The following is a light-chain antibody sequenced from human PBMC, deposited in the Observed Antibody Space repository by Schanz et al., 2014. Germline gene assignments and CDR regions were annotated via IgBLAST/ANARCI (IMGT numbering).Light chain of an antibody. J-gene: IGLJ3*02. CDR1: SSDVGGYNY. V-gene: IGLV2-8*01. CDR2: EVS. Sequence: QSALTQPASVSGSPGQSITISCTGTSSDVGGYNYVSWYQQNPGKAPKLMIYEVSKRPSGVPDRFSGSKSGNTASLTVSGLQAEDEADYYCSSYTGSTYWVFGGGTKLTVL. CDR3: SSYTGSTYWV.